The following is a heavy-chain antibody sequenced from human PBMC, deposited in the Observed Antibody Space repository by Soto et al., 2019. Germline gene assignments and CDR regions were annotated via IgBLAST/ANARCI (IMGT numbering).Heavy chain of an antibody. CDR1: GYTFTSYG. CDR2: ISAYNGNT. CDR3: ASDASGDSDY. J-gene: IGHJ4*02. V-gene: IGHV1-18*01. D-gene: IGHD3-16*01. Sequence: QVQLVQSGAEVKKPGASVKVSCKASGYTFTSYGISWVRQAPGQGLEWMGWISAYNGNTNYAQNLQGRVTMTTDTSTRAAYKKLRSRRSDDTAGYFCASDASGDSDYWGQGTLGTVSS.